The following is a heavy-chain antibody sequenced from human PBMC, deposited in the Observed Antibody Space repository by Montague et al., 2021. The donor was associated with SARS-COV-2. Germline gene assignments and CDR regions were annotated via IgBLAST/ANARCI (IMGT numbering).Heavy chain of an antibody. CDR2: LYTSGST. D-gene: IGHD6-19*01. V-gene: IGHV4-4*07. J-gene: IGHJ6*02. CDR1: GGSISNYY. Sequence: SETLSLTCTVSGGSISNYYWTWIRQPAGKGLEWIGRLYTSGSTTYNPSLKSRVTMSVDTSKNQFSLNVTPVTAADTAIYYCARESGYSSGWRYYYGMDVWGQGTTVTVS. CDR3: ARESGYSSGWRYYYGMDV.